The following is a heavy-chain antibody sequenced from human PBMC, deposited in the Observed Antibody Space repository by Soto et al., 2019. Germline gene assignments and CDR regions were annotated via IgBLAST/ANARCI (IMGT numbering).Heavy chain of an antibody. CDR2: IYHSGST. D-gene: IGHD3-22*01. CDR1: GASLSSSNW. CDR3: ARDTPYYYDTD. V-gene: IGHV4-4*02. J-gene: IGHJ4*02. Sequence: NPSETLSLTCAVSGASLSSSNWWSWVRQPPGKGLEWIGEIYHSGSTNYNPSLKSRVTISVDKSKNQFSLKLSSVTAADTAVYYCARDTPYYYDTDWGQGTLVTVSS.